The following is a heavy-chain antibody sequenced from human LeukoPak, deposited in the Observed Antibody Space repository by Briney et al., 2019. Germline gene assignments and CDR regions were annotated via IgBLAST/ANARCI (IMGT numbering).Heavy chain of an antibody. Sequence: SETLSLTCAVSGGSISSSNWWSWVRQPPGKGLEWIGEIYHSGSTNYNPSLKSRVTMSVDTSKNQFSLKLSSVTAADTAVYYCARDRYYYDSSGYYVFDYWGQGTLVTVSS. CDR1: GGSISSSNW. D-gene: IGHD3-22*01. CDR3: ARDRYYYDSSGYYVFDY. V-gene: IGHV4-4*02. J-gene: IGHJ4*02. CDR2: IYHSGST.